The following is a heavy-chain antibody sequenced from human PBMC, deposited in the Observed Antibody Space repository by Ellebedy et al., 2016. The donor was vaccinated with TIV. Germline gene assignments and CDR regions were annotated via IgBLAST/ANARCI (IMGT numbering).Heavy chain of an antibody. Sequence: PGGSLRLSCAASQFNFNSYTIHWVRQAPGKGLEWVAFISSDGNIKDYADSVQGRFTISRDNSKKTVYLQMNSLRSEDTAVHYCARGSEGSGFDYWGQGTLVTVSS. CDR2: ISSDGNIK. CDR1: QFNFNSYT. D-gene: IGHD6-25*01. J-gene: IGHJ4*02. V-gene: IGHV3-30-3*01. CDR3: ARGSEGSGFDY.